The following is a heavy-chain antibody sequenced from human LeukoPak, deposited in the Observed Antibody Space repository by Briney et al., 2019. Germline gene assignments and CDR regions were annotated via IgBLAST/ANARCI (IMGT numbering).Heavy chain of an antibody. V-gene: IGHV4-34*01. CDR1: GGSFSGYY. D-gene: IGHD3-22*01. CDR3: ARDYYDSSCAFDI. J-gene: IGHJ3*02. CDR2: INHSGST. Sequence: SETLSLTCAVYGGSFSGYYWSWIRQPPGKGLEWIGEINHSGSTNYNPSLKSRVTISVDTSKNQFSLKLSSVTAADTAVYYCARDYYDSSCAFDIWGQGTMVTVSS.